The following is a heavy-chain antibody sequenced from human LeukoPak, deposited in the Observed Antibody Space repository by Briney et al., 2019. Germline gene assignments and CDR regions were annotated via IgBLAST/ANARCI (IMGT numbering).Heavy chain of an antibody. D-gene: IGHD3-22*01. CDR3: TRSLGGYQPEYFQH. V-gene: IGHV3-49*04. CDR1: GFTFGDYA. J-gene: IGHJ1*01. CDR2: IRSKAYGGTT. Sequence: GGSLRLPCTASGFTFGDYAMSWVRQAPGKGLEWVGFIRSKAYGGTTEYAASVKGRFTISRDDSKSIAYLQMNSLKTEDTAVYYCTRSLGGYQPEYFQHWGQGTLVTVSS.